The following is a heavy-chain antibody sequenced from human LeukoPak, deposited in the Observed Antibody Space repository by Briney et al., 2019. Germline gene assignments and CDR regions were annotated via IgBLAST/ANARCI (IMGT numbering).Heavy chain of an antibody. J-gene: IGHJ3*02. CDR1: GGSISSGGYS. Sequence: SETLSLTCAVSGGSISSGGYSWSWIRQPPGKGLEWIGYIYHSGSTYYNPSLKSRVTISVDRSKNQFSLKLSSVTAADTAVYYCARGGTTVTFLDAFGIWGQGTMVTVSS. CDR2: IYHSGST. V-gene: IGHV4-30-2*01. D-gene: IGHD4-17*01. CDR3: ARGGTTVTFLDAFGI.